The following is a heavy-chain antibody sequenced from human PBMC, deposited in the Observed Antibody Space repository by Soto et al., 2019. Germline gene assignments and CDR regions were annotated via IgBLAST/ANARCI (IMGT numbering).Heavy chain of an antibody. Sequence: ASVKVSCKASGYTFTSYAMHWVRQAPGQRLEWMGWINAGNGNTKYSQKFQGRVTITRDTSASTAYMELSSLRSEDTAVYYCARDRDSGYALGSSDPWGQGPLVTLSS. CDR3: ARDRDSGYALGSSDP. CDR2: INAGNGNT. CDR1: GYTFTSYA. J-gene: IGHJ5*02. D-gene: IGHD5-12*01. V-gene: IGHV1-3*01.